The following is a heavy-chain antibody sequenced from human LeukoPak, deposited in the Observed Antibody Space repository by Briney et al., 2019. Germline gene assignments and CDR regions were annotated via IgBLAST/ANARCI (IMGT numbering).Heavy chain of an antibody. D-gene: IGHD6-13*01. V-gene: IGHV3-23*01. Sequence: QAGGSLRLSCAASGFTFSSYAMNWVRQAPGKGLEWVSGITGSGGTTYYADSVKGRFTISRDKSKNTLYLQMNSLRAEDMAVYYCAKPKVAAKFYYGMDVWGQGTTVTVSS. CDR2: ITGSGGTT. J-gene: IGHJ6*02. CDR1: GFTFSSYA. CDR3: AKPKVAAKFYYGMDV.